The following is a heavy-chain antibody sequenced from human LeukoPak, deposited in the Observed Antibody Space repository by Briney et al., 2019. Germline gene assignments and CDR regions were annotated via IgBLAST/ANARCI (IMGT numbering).Heavy chain of an antibody. CDR3: AGDRGSGSEGFDP. J-gene: IGHJ5*02. CDR1: GGSISSFY. Sequence: SETLSLTCTVSGGSISSFYWSWIRQPAGKGLEWIGRIYNSGSTNYNPSLKSRVTMSLDTSKNQVSLKLSSVTAADTAVYYCAGDRGSGSEGFDPWGQGTLVTVSS. D-gene: IGHD3-10*01. V-gene: IGHV4-4*07. CDR2: IYNSGST.